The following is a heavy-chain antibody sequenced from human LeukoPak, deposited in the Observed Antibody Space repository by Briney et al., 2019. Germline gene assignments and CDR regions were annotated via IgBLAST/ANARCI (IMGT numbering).Heavy chain of an antibody. Sequence: GGSLRLSCAASGFTFDDYAMHWVRQAPGKGLEWVSGISWNSGSIGYADSVKGRFTISRDNAKNSLYLQMNSLRAEDTALYYCAKDWHGGNSFDYWGQGTLVTVSS. CDR1: GFTFDDYA. J-gene: IGHJ4*02. CDR2: ISWNSGSI. CDR3: AKDWHGGNSFDY. D-gene: IGHD4-23*01. V-gene: IGHV3-9*01.